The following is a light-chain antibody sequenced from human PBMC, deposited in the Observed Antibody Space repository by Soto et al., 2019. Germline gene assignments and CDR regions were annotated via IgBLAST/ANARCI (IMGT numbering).Light chain of an antibody. CDR1: QSISSY. CDR3: QQSYSTSWT. J-gene: IGKJ1*01. CDR2: ASS. Sequence: DIQMTQSPSSLSASIGDRVTITCRASQSISSYLNWYQQKPGRAPKVLISASSSLQGGVPSRFSGSGSGTDFTLTISSLQPDDFATYYCQQSYSTSWTFGQGTKVEIK. V-gene: IGKV1-39*01.